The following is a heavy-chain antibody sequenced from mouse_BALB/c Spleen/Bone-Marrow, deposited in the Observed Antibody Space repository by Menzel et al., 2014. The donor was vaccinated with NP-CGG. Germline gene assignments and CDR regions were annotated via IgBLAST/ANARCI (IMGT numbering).Heavy chain of an antibody. V-gene: IGHV7-1*02. J-gene: IGHJ3*01. CDR3: ARDVGYGNYFVY. CDR1: GFTFSDFY. Sequence: EVMLVESGGGLVQPGDSLRLSCATSGFTFSDFYMEWVRQPPGKRLEWIAASRNKAKHYTTEYSASVKGRFIVSRDTSQSILYLQMNALRAEDTAIYYCARDVGYGNYFVYWGQETLVTVNA. D-gene: IGHD2-10*02. CDR2: SRNKAKHYTT.